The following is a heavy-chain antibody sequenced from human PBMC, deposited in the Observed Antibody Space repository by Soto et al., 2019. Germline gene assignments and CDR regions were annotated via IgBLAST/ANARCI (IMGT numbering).Heavy chain of an antibody. CDR3: VKAKYSSSWTYFDY. V-gene: IGHV3-30*18. D-gene: IGHD6-13*01. CDR2: ISYDGSNK. Sequence: PGGSLRLSCAASGFTFSSYGMHWVRQAPGKGLEWVAVISYDGSNKYYADSVKGRFTISRDNSKNTLYLQMNSLRAEDTAVYYCVKAKYSSSWTYFDYWGQGTLVTVSS. CDR1: GFTFSSYG. J-gene: IGHJ4*02.